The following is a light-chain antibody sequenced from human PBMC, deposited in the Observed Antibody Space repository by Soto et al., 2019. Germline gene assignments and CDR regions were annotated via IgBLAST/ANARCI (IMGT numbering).Light chain of an antibody. Sequence: EIVMTQSPSTLSVSAGERATLSCRASRTINRKLAGYQQKTGQAPRLLISAASTRPTGIPPRFSGSGSGTEFTPTISSLLAEDFAVYYCQHYYYYPPLIFGGGTKVEIK. CDR2: AAS. CDR1: RTINRK. J-gene: IGKJ4*01. V-gene: IGKV3-15*01. CDR3: QHYYYYPPLI.